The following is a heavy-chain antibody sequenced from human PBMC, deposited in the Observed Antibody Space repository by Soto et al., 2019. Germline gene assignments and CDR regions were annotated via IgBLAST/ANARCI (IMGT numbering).Heavy chain of an antibody. CDR3: ARQYYHDSTAYYLLGY. V-gene: IGHV3-21*01. J-gene: IGHJ4*02. Sequence: PGGSLRLSCVASGFTFSIYSIHWVRQAPGKGLEWVSSISSSSSYLYYADSVKGRFTISRDNAKNSLYLQMNSLRAEDTAVYYCARQYYHDSTAYYLLGYWGQGTLVTVSS. CDR2: ISSSSSYL. D-gene: IGHD3-22*01. CDR1: GFTFSIYS.